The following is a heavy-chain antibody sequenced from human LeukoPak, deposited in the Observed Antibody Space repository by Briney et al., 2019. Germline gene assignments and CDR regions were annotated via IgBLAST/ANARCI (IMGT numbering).Heavy chain of an antibody. CDR1: GGSFSDYY. CDR3: ARDLGRYCGGDCYSESWFDP. D-gene: IGHD2-21*02. Sequence: SETLSLTCAVYGGSFSDYYWSWIRQPPGRGLEWIGEINDSGSTNYNPSLKSRVTISVDTPKKQFSLKLSSVTAADTAVYYCARDLGRYCGGDCYSESWFDPWGQGTLVTVSS. CDR2: INDSGST. J-gene: IGHJ5*02. V-gene: IGHV4-34*01.